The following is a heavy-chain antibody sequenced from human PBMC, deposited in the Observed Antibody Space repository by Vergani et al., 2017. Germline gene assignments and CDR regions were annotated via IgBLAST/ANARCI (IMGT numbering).Heavy chain of an antibody. J-gene: IGHJ5*02. V-gene: IGHV1-69*12. CDR3: ARDPARAKGGDSSGWWEWFDP. CDR2: IIPIFGTA. Sequence: QVQLVQSGAEVKKPGSSVKVSCKASGGTFSSYAISWVRQAPGQGLEWMGGIIPIFGTANYAQKFQGRVTITADESTSTAYMELSSLRSEDTAVYYCARDPARAKGGDSSGWWEWFDPWGQGTLVTVSS. D-gene: IGHD6-19*01. CDR1: GGTFSSYA.